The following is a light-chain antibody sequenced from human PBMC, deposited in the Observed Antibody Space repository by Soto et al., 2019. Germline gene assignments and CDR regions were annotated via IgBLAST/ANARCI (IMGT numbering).Light chain of an antibody. CDR3: QQYDNLPRT. Sequence: DIQMTQSPSSLSASVGDRVTITCQASQDISNYLNWYQQKPGKAPKLLIYDASNLEIGVPSRFSGSGSGIDFTFTISSLQPEDIATYYCQQYDNLPRTFGQGTKVEIK. V-gene: IGKV1-33*01. CDR1: QDISNY. J-gene: IGKJ1*01. CDR2: DAS.